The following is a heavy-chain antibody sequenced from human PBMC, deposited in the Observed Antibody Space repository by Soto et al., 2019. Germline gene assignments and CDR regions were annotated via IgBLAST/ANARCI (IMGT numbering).Heavy chain of an antibody. D-gene: IGHD4-17*01. J-gene: IGHJ5*02. CDR1: GGSMSSYY. V-gene: IGHV4-59*01. CDR2: VYYSGST. CDR3: ARHPTVTTGRWFDP. Sequence: PSETLSLTCTASGGSMSSYYWSWIRQPPGKGLEWIGYVYYSGSTNYNPSLKSRVTISVDTSKNQFSLKLSSVTAADTAVYYCARHPTVTTGRWFDPWGQGTLVTVSS.